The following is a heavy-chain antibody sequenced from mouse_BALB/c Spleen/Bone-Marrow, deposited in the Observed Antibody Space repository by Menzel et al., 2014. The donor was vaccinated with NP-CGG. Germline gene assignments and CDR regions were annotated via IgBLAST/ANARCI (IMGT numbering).Heavy chain of an antibody. V-gene: IGHV1-54*01. J-gene: IGHJ2*01. Sequence: QVQLQQSGAELVRPGTSVKVSCKASGYAFTNYLIEWVKQRPGQGLEWIDVINPGRGGANYNEKFKGKATLTADKSSSTAYMQLSSLTSDDSAVYFCAREWTARAVYYWGQGTTLTVSS. CDR2: INPGRGGA. D-gene: IGHD3-2*01. CDR1: GYAFTNYL. CDR3: AREWTARAVYY.